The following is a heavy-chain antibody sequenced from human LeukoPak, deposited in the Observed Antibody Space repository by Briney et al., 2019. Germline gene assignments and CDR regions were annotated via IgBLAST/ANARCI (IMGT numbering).Heavy chain of an antibody. V-gene: IGHV1-69*10. CDR2: FIPILGTA. CDR1: GVTFNDYA. D-gene: IGHD1-26*01. Sequence: ASVKVSCKASGVTFNDYALNWVRQAPGQGLEWMGVFIPILGTANSTQKFRDRVTITADISTNTAYMELSRLRSDDTAVYYCARDNSMGEVAWWFDPWGQGTLVIVSS. J-gene: IGHJ5*02. CDR3: ARDNSMGEVAWWFDP.